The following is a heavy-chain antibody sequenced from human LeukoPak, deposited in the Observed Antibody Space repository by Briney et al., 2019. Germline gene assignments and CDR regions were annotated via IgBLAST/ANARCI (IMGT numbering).Heavy chain of an antibody. Sequence: PSETLSLTCSAPGDSITSIGYYWGWIRQAPGKGLEWVGSIHYSGITTFYNPSLKSRVTISLETSRNQFSLRLTSMTAADTALYYCARHVGYNFGWQTPPWQELWGQGTMVTVSS. CDR2: IHYSGITT. CDR1: GDSITSIGYY. D-gene: IGHD5-18*01. CDR3: ARHVGYNFGWQTPPWQEL. V-gene: IGHV4-39*01. J-gene: IGHJ3*01.